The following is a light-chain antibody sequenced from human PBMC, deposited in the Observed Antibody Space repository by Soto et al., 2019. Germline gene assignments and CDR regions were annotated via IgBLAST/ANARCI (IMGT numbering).Light chain of an antibody. J-gene: IGLJ1*01. Sequence: QPVLTQPPSVSGAPGQRVTISCTGSSSNIGAGYDVHWYQQLPGTAPKLLIYGNSNRPSGVPDRFSGSKSGTSASLAITGLQAEDEADYYCQSYDSSLTIFGTGTKLPS. V-gene: IGLV1-40*01. CDR2: GNS. CDR3: QSYDSSLTI. CDR1: SSNIGAGYD.